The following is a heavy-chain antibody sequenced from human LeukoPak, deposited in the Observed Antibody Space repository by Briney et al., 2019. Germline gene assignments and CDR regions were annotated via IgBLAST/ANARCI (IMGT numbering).Heavy chain of an antibody. Sequence: GGSLRFSCAVSGFTFSSYSMNWVRQAPGKGLEWVSYISSGSSTIYYADSVKGRFTISRDNAKNSLYLQMNSLRDEDTAVYYCVPSDPVLWGQGTLVTVSS. CDR1: GFTFSSYS. V-gene: IGHV3-48*02. J-gene: IGHJ4*02. CDR2: ISSGSSTI. CDR3: VPSDPVL.